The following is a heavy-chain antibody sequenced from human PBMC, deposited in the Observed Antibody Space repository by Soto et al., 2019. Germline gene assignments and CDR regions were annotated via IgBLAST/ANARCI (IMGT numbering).Heavy chain of an antibody. J-gene: IGHJ4*02. Sequence: EVQLVESGGGLGKPGGSLRLSCAASGFTFSSYSMNWVRQAPGKGLEWVSSISSSSSYIYYADSVKGRFTISIDNAKNSLYLQMNSLRAEDTAVYYCARDKMRGYCSGGSCYSRVGVNDYWGQGTLVTVSS. CDR3: ARDKMRGYCSGGSCYSRVGVNDY. CDR1: GFTFSSYS. CDR2: ISSSSSYI. V-gene: IGHV3-21*01. D-gene: IGHD2-15*01.